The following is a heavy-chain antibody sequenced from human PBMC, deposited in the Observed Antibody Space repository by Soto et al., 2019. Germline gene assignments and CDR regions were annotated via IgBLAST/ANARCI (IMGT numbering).Heavy chain of an antibody. D-gene: IGHD6-19*01. Sequence: QVQLVQSGAEVKKPGSSVKVSCKASGGTFSSYAISWVRQAPGQGLEWMGGIIPIFGTANYAQKFQGRVMITADESSSPAYMELSSLRSVDTAVYYCARDRSGPIGWFDPWGQGTLVTVSS. J-gene: IGHJ5*02. CDR1: GGTFSSYA. CDR2: IIPIFGTA. CDR3: ARDRSGPIGWFDP. V-gene: IGHV1-69*12.